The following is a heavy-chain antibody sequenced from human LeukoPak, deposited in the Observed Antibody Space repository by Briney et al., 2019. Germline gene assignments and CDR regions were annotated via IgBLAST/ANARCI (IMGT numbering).Heavy chain of an antibody. CDR3: ARRYDFWSGYYTGDAFGI. J-gene: IGHJ3*02. D-gene: IGHD3-3*01. CDR1: GGSFSGYY. Sequence: PSETLSLTCAVYGGSFSGYYWSWIRQPPGKGLEWIGEINHSGSTNYNPSLKSRVTISVDTSKNQFSLKLSSVTAADTAVYYCARRYDFWSGYYTGDAFGIWGQGTMVTVSS. V-gene: IGHV4-34*01. CDR2: INHSGST.